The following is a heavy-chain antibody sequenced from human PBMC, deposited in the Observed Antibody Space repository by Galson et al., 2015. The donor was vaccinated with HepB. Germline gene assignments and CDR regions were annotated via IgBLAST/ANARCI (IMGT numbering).Heavy chain of an antibody. D-gene: IGHD3-22*01. CDR2: IKQDGTEK. Sequence: SLRLSCAASGFTFSNAWMSWVRQAPGKGLEWVANIKQDGTEKYYVDSVKGRFTISRDNAKNTLYLQMNSLRAEDTAVYYCARSPYYYDSSDYYYFFDYWGQGTLATVSS. J-gene: IGHJ4*02. CDR1: GFTFSNAW. CDR3: ARSPYYYDSSDYYYFFDY. V-gene: IGHV3-7*03.